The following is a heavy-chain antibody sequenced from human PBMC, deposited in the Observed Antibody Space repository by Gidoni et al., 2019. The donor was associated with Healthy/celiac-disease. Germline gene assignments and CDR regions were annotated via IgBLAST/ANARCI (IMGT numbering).Heavy chain of an antibody. CDR1: GGSISSSSYY. Sequence: QLQLQESGPGLVKPSETLSLTCTVPGGSISSSSYYWGWIRQPPGKGLEWIGSIYYSGSTYYNPSLKSRVTISVDTSKNQFSLKLSSVTAADTAVYYCARLTYYDILTGSNYYYMDVWGKGTTVTVSS. D-gene: IGHD3-9*01. J-gene: IGHJ6*03. CDR3: ARLTYYDILTGSNYYYMDV. V-gene: IGHV4-39*01. CDR2: IYYSGST.